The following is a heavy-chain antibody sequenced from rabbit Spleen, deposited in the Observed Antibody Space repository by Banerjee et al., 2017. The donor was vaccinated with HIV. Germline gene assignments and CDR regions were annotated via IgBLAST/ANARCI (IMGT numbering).Heavy chain of an antibody. D-gene: IGHD2-1*01. CDR1: GFSFSSSYY. CDR3: VRAGGSDVDYDL. Sequence: QEQLVESGGGLVQPEGSLTLTCTASGFSFSSSYYMCWVRQAPGKGLEWIGCIYTGSSGSTAYASWAKGRFTITRSTSLNTVTLQLNSLTAADTATYFCVRAGGSDVDYDLWGQGTLVTVS. J-gene: IGHJ4*01. CDR2: IYTGSSGST. V-gene: IGHV1S45*01.